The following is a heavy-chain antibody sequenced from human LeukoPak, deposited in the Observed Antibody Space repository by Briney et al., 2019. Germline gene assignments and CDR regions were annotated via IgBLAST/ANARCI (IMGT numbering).Heavy chain of an antibody. CDR1: GFTFSSYS. J-gene: IGHJ5*02. Sequence: PGGSLRLSCAASGFTFSSYSMNWVRQAPGKGLEWVSFISSSSSYIYYADSVKGRFTISRDNAKNSLYLQMNSLRAEDTAVYYCARVDFWSFDPWGQGTLVTVPS. CDR2: ISSSSSYI. D-gene: IGHD3-3*01. V-gene: IGHV3-21*01. CDR3: ARVDFWSFDP.